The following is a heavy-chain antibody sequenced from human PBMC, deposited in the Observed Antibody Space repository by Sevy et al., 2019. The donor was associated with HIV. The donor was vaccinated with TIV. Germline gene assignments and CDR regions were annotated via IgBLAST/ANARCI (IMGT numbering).Heavy chain of an antibody. CDR2: IYSGGST. D-gene: IGHD2-15*01. CDR3: ARVALDYYYDGMDV. CDR1: GFTVSSNY. J-gene: IGHJ6*02. V-gene: IGHV3-53*01. Sequence: GGSLRLSCAASGFTVSSNYMSWVRQAPGKGLEWVSVIYSGGSTYYADSVKGRFTISSDNSKNTLYLQMNSLRAEDTAVYYCARVALDYYYDGMDVWGQGTTVTVSS.